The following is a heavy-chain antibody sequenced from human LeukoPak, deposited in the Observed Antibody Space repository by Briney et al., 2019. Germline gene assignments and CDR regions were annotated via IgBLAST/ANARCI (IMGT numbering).Heavy chain of an antibody. CDR3: ARILTYYYDSSGYRFDY. CDR1: GGSISSSNW. D-gene: IGHD3-22*01. CDR2: INHSGST. J-gene: IGHJ4*02. Sequence: SETLSLTCAVSGGSISSSNWWSWVRQPPGKGLEWIGEINHSGSTNYNPSLKSRVTISVDTSKNQFSLKLSSVTAADTAVYYCARILTYYYDSSGYRFDYWGQGTLVTVSS. V-gene: IGHV4-4*02.